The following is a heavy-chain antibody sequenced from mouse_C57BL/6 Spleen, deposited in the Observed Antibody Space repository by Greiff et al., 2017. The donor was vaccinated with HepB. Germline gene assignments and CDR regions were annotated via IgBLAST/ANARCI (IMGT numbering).Heavy chain of an antibody. D-gene: IGHD2-1*01. V-gene: IGHV1-66*01. J-gene: IGHJ2*01. CDR3: ARGDIYYGNYEDY. Sequence: QVQLQQSGPELVKPGASVKISCKASGYSFTSYYIHWVKQRPGQGLEWIGWIYPGSGNTKYNEKFKGKATLTADTSSSTAYMQLSSLTSEDSAVYYCARGDIYYGNYEDYWGQGTTLTVSS. CDR1: GYSFTSYY. CDR2: IYPGSGNT.